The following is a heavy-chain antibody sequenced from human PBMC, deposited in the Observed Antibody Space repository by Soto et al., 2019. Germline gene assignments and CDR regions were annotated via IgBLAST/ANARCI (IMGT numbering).Heavy chain of an antibody. J-gene: IGHJ4*02. CDR3: ARDNVGSQYSHSHNDY. CDR1: GFTFSSYS. Sequence: VGSLRLSCAASGFTFSSYSMNWVRQAPGKGLEWVSYISSSSGSIFYADSVKGRFPISRDNARNSLYLQMNSLRAEDAAIYYCARDNVGSQYSHSHNDYWGQGTRVFVSS. D-gene: IGHD1-26*01. V-gene: IGHV3-48*01. CDR2: ISSSSGSI.